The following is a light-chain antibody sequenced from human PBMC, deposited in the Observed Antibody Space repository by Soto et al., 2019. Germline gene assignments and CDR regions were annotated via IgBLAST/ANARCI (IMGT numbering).Light chain of an antibody. J-gene: IGLJ2*01. CDR2: GNS. Sequence: QSVLTQPPSVSGAPGQRVTISCTGSSSNIGAGYDVHWYQQLPGTALKLLIYGNSNRPSGVPDRFSGSKSGTSASLAITGLQAEDEADYYCQSYDSSLRGVFGGGTKLTVL. CDR1: SSNIGAGYD. CDR3: QSYDSSLRGV. V-gene: IGLV1-40*01.